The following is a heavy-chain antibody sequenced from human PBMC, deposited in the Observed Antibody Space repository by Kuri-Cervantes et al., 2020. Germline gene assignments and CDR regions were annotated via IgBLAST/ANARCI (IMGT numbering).Heavy chain of an antibody. D-gene: IGHD6-19*01. CDR2: IYYSGST. V-gene: IGHV4-39*07. CDR3: ARGGSGWYDDPYYFDY. CDR1: GGSISSSSYY. Sequence: SETLSLTCTVSGGSISSSSYYWGWIRQPPGKGLEWIGSIYYSGSTYYNPSLKSRVTISVDTSKNQFSLKLSSVTAADTAVYYCARGGSGWYDDPYYFDYRGQGTLVTVSS. J-gene: IGHJ4*02.